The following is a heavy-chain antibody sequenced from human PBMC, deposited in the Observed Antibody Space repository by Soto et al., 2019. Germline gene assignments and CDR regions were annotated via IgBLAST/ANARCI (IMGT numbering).Heavy chain of an antibody. CDR3: ARDDYYYYGMDV. V-gene: IGHV3-21*01. J-gene: IGHJ6*02. Sequence: INCVIQAPGKGLEWVSSISSSSSYIYYADSVKGRFTISRDNAKNSLYLQMNSLRAEDTAVYYCARDDYYYYGMDVWGQGTTVTVSS. CDR2: ISSSSSYI.